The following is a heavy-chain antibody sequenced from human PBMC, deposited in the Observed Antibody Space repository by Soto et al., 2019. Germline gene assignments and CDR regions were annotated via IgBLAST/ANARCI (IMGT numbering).Heavy chain of an antibody. CDR2: ISYSGGA. D-gene: IGHD3-22*01. Sequence: QVQLQESGPGLVKPSQTLSLTCTVSGGSISSGDFYWNWIRQPPGMGLEWIGYISYSGGAYYNPSLKSRVSISADTSKNQFSLRLRFVTAADTAVYYCARVPYDYDRSGHFDYWGQGTLVTVSS. V-gene: IGHV4-30-4*01. J-gene: IGHJ4*02. CDR3: ARVPYDYDRSGHFDY. CDR1: GGSISSGDFY.